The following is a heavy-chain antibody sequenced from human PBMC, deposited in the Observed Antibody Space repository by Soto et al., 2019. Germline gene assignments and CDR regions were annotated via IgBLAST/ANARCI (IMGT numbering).Heavy chain of an antibody. J-gene: IGHJ6*02. Sequence: GASVKVSCKTSGFTFTSHDIHWVRQATGQGREWMGWMNTNTNSSDCAQRFQDRVTLTWNTSISTAYMELSSLRSEDTAVYYCAISFIAVAGPNYYGMDVWGQGTTVTSP. D-gene: IGHD6-19*01. CDR2: MNTNTNSS. CDR1: GFTFTSHD. V-gene: IGHV1-8*01. CDR3: AISFIAVAGPNYYGMDV.